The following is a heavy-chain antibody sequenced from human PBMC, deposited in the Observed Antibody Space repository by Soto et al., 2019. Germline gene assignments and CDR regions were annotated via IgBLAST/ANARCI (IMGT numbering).Heavy chain of an antibody. D-gene: IGHD2-21*02. CDR2: IHYTGSI. V-gene: IGHV4-30-4*08. J-gene: IGHJ6*02. Sequence: SETLSLTCIVSGGSISSEYYHWTWIRQSPGKGLEWIGYIHYTGSIMYKPSFKSRLTMAVDTSKNQFSLQLTSVTAADTAVYFCAREDDGGDRDYYGLDVWGQGTSVTVSS. CDR1: GGSISSEYYH. CDR3: AREDDGGDRDYYGLDV.